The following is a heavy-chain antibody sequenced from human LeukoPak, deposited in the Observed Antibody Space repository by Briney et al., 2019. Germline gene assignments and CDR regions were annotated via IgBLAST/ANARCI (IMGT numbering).Heavy chain of an antibody. CDR1: GYTFTGYY. CDR2: INPNSGGT. V-gene: IGHV1-2*02. J-gene: IGHJ5*02. Sequence: ASVKVSCKASGYTFTGYYMHLVRQAPGQGLEWMGWINPNSGGTNYAQKFQGRVTMTRDTSISTAYMELSRLRSDDTAVYYCARGPTTIAAAGNWFDPWGQGTLVTVSS. CDR3: ARGPTTIAAAGNWFDP. D-gene: IGHD6-13*01.